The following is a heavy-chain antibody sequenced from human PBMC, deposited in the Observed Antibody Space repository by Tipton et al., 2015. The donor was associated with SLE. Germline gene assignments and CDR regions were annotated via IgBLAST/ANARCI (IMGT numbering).Heavy chain of an antibody. CDR2: ISSSSSYI. V-gene: IGHV3-21*01. D-gene: IGHD7-27*01. Sequence: SLRLSCAASGFTFSSYSMNWVRQAPGKGLEWVSSISSSSSYIYYADSVKGRFTISRDNAKNSLYLQMNSLRAEDTAVYYCARLEPPLSTGDVDFWGQGTLVTVSS. J-gene: IGHJ4*02. CDR1: GFTFSSYS. CDR3: ARLEPPLSTGDVDF.